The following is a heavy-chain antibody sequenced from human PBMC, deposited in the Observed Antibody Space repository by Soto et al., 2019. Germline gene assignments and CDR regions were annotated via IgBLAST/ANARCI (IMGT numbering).Heavy chain of an antibody. D-gene: IGHD2-15*01. CDR3: ARDLCRLGNCYPRGYYFDY. Sequence: QVQLVQSGAEVKKPGSSVKVSCKASGGTFSSYTISWVRQAPGQGLEWMGRIIPILGIANYAQKFQGRVTITADKXXSXAXXALSSLRSEDTAVYYCARDLCRLGNCYPRGYYFDYWGQGTLVTVSS. V-gene: IGHV1-69*08. J-gene: IGHJ4*02. CDR2: IIPILGIA. CDR1: GGTFSSYT.